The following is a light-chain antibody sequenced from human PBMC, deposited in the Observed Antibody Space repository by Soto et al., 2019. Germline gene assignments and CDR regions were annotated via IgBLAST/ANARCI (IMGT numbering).Light chain of an antibody. CDR3: AAWDASLSGPV. J-gene: IGLJ3*02. CDR2: RNN. CDR1: SSNIGGNY. V-gene: IGLV1-47*01. Sequence: QSVLTQPPSASGTPGQWVTISCSGSSSNIGGNYVYWYQQLPRTAPKLLIYRNNQRPSGVPDRFSGSKSGTSASLAISGLRSEDEADYYCAAWDASLSGPVFGGGTKLTVL.